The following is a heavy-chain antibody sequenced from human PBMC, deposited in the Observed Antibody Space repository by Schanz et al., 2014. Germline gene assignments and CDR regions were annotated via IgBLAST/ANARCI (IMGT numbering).Heavy chain of an antibody. CDR2: ISYDGSKK. Sequence: VQVVESGGGVVQPGRSLRLSCAASGFMFSSYGMHWVRQAPGKGLEWVGVISYDGSKKSYADSVKGRFTISRDNSKNSLYLQMNSLRAEDTAVYYCARIGGSVFDYWAQGTLVTVSS. CDR1: GFMFSSYG. J-gene: IGHJ4*02. D-gene: IGHD3-10*01. CDR3: ARIGGSVFDY. V-gene: IGHV3-33*08.